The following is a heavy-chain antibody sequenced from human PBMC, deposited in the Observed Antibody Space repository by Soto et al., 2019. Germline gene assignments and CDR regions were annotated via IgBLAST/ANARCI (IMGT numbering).Heavy chain of an antibody. CDR2: MNPNSGNT. CDR3: AREMDYYGMDV. V-gene: IGHV1-8*01. J-gene: IGHJ6*02. CDR1: GYTFTSYD. Sequence: GDSVKVSCKASGYTFTSYDINWVRQATGQGLEWMGWMNPNSGNTGYAQKFQGRVTMTRYTSINTAYMELSNLRSEDTAVYYCAREMDYYGMDVWGQGTTVTVSS.